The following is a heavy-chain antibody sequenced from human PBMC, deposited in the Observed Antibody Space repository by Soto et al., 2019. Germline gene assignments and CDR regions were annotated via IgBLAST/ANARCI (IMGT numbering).Heavy chain of an antibody. J-gene: IGHJ6*02. Sequence: GGSLRLSCAASGFTFSNAWMNWVRQAPGKGLEWVGRIKSKTDGGTTDYAAPVKGRFTISRDDSKNTLYLQMNSLKTEDTAVYYCTTDYVGFDRNYPYYYGMDVWGQGTTVTVSS. V-gene: IGHV3-15*07. CDR2: IKSKTDGGTT. D-gene: IGHD4-4*01. CDR3: TTDYVGFDRNYPYYYGMDV. CDR1: GFTFSNAW.